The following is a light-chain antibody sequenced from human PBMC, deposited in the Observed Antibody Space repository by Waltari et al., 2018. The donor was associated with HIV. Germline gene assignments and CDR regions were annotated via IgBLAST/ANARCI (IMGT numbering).Light chain of an antibody. V-gene: IGLV1-44*01. CDR3: ASWDDALNAWV. CDR2: RTN. Sequence: QSVLTQTPSASGTPGQTVTISCSGSSLNIGSTTVNWYQQLPGTPPPPLIFRTNQRPSGGAARFSGFKSGTAGSLGISGLQSEDEAHYYCASWDDALNAWVFGGGTKLTVL. J-gene: IGLJ3*02. CDR1: SLNIGSTT.